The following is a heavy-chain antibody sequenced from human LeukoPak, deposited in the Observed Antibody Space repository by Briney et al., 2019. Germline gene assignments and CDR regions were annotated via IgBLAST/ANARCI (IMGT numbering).Heavy chain of an antibody. CDR2: ISLTGLT. Sequence: SGTLSLTCGVSGGSISNTNWWSWVRQPPGQGLEWIGEISLTGLTHYNPSLESRVTVSLDKSKNQLSLNLTSVTAANTAVYYCSRENGAFSPFGYWGQGTLVTVSS. V-gene: IGHV4-4*02. D-gene: IGHD2-8*01. J-gene: IGHJ4*02. CDR1: GGSISNTNW. CDR3: SRENGAFSPFGY.